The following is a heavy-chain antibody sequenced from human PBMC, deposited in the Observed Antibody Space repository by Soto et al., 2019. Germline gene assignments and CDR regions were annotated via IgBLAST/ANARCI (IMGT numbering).Heavy chain of an antibody. D-gene: IGHD3-22*01. CDR1: GASISSGDYY. V-gene: IGHV4-30-4*01. J-gene: IGHJ4*02. CDR2: IYYTGST. Sequence: QVQLQESGPGLVKPSQTLSLTCTVSGASISSGDYYWSWIRQPPGKGLEWIGYIYYTGSTYYNPSLKSRVTISGDTSKNQGSRKLSAVTAADTAVYYCARAFDDSSGYYGGLGYWGQGTLVTVSS. CDR3: ARAFDDSSGYYGGLGY.